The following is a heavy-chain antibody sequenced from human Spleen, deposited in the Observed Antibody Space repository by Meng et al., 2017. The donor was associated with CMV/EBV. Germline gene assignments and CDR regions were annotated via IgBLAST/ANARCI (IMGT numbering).Heavy chain of an antibody. CDR1: GFTFSSYA. D-gene: IGHD3-10*01. CDR2: ISGSDGGT. V-gene: IGHV3-23*01. CDR3: AKPGIRGVIGAQVDY. J-gene: IGHJ4*02. Sequence: GESLKISCAASGFTFSSYAMSWVRQAPGKGLEWVSAISGSDGGTYYADSMKGRFTISRDNSKNTLYLQINSLRVEDTAVYYCAKPGIRGVIGAQVDYWGQGTLVTVSS.